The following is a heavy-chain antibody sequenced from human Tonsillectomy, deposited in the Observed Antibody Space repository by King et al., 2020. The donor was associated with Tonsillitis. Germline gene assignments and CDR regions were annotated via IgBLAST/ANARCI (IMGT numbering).Heavy chain of an antibody. J-gene: IGHJ3*02. CDR2: ITPVFQTA. Sequence: LQLVQSGAEVKRPGSSVKVSCKTSGDSFNNYVIAWVRQAPGQGLEWMGGITPVFQTAIYSQRFQGRVSITADESANTAYMELSSLRSEDTAVYFCARYHGDSSAEHAFYMWGQGTMVIVSS. CDR1: GDSFNNYV. CDR3: ARYHGDSSAEHAFYM. D-gene: IGHD1-14*01. V-gene: IGHV1-69*01.